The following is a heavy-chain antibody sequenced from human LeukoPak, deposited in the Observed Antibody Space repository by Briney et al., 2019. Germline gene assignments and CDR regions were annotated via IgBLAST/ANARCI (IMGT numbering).Heavy chain of an antibody. CDR1: GGSFSGYY. J-gene: IGHJ1*01. CDR2: INHSGST. D-gene: IGHD2-15*01. V-gene: IGHV4-34*01. CDR3: ARSAVVVAATLDRAEYFQH. Sequence: SGTLSLTCAVYGGSFSGYYWSWIRQPPGKGLEWIGEINHSGSTNYNPSLKSRVTISVDTSKNQFSLKLSSVTAADTAVYYCARSAVVVAATLDRAEYFQHWGQGTLVTVSS.